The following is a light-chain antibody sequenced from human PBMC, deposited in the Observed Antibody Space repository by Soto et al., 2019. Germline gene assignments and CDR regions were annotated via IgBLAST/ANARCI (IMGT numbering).Light chain of an antibody. V-gene: IGLV1-51*01. J-gene: IGLJ1*01. CDR3: GTWDSSLIVFYV. Sequence: QSALTQPPSVSAAPGQKVTISCSGSSSNIGNNYVSWYQQLPGTAPKLLIYDNNKRPSGIPDRFSGSKSGTSATPGITGLQTGDEADYYCGTWDSSLIVFYVFGTVTKVTVL. CDR2: DNN. CDR1: SSNIGNNY.